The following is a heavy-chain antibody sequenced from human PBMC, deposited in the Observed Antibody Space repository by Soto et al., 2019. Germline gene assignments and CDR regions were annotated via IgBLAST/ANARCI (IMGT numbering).Heavy chain of an antibody. CDR1: GYSFTSYW. D-gene: IGHD3-22*01. CDR2: IDPSDSYT. J-gene: IGHJ6*02. CDR3: ASLPWGDYDSSSYGLLYYGMDV. V-gene: IGHV5-10-1*01. Sequence: GESLKISCKGSGYSFTSYWISWVRQMPGKGLEWMGRIDPSDSYTNYSPSFQGHVTISADKSISTAYLQWSSLKASDTAMYYCASLPWGDYDSSSYGLLYYGMDVWGQGTTVTVSS.